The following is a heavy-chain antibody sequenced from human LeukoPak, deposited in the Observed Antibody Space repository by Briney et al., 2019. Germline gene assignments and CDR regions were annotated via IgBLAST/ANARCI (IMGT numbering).Heavy chain of an antibody. CDR2: IIPFLNIS. D-gene: IGHD1-26*01. V-gene: IGHV1-69*04. J-gene: IGHJ4*02. Sequence: SVKVSCKTSGDTFRSYAISWVRQAPGQGLEWMGRIIPFLNISNYAQNFEDKVTIKADRSTGTVYMELTSLTFEDTAVYFCAADDYSAGSYFLYFFDYWGQGTLITVSS. CDR1: GDTFRSYA. CDR3: AADDYSAGSYFLYFFDY.